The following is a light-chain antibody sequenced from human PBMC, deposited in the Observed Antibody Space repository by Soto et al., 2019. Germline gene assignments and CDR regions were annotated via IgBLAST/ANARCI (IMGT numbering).Light chain of an antibody. CDR1: QDIGNS. Sequence: DIQMTQSPPSLSASVGDRVTITCQASQDIGNSLNWFQHKPGKAPNLVIYDASNLEIGVPSRFSGSGSGTDFTFPITSLRPEDIATYYCQKSDHLPLFGPGTKVESK. V-gene: IGKV1-33*01. CDR3: QKSDHLPL. J-gene: IGKJ3*01. CDR2: DAS.